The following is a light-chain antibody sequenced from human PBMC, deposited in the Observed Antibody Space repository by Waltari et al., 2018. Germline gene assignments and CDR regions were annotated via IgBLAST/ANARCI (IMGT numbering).Light chain of an antibody. CDR3: SSFTTDTTRI. Sequence: QTALTQPAPVSESPGQTFPIPCTLTSRDVATYVYLSWYQQHPGKAPKLLIYDVNTRPSAVSSRFSGSKFGNKAFLTISGLQAEDEADYYCSSFTTDTTRIFGGGTKLTVL. CDR2: DVN. V-gene: IGLV2-14*03. CDR1: SRDVATYVY. J-gene: IGLJ2*01.